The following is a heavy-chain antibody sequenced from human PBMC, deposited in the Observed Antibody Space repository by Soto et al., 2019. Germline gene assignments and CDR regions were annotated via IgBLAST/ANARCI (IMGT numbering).Heavy chain of an antibody. Sequence: PGESLKISCKGSGYSFTSYWISWVRQMPGKVLEWMGRIDPSDSYTNYSPSFQGHVTISADKSISTAYLQWSSLKASDTAMYYCASPSRYSSSWYAFDIWGQGTMVTVSS. CDR3: ASPSRYSSSWYAFDI. J-gene: IGHJ3*02. CDR2: IDPSDSYT. CDR1: GYSFTSYW. V-gene: IGHV5-10-1*01. D-gene: IGHD6-13*01.